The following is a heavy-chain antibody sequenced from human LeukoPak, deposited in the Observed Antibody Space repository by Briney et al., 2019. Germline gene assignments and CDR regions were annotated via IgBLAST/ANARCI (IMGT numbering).Heavy chain of an antibody. J-gene: IGHJ6*03. Sequence: PGGSLRLSCAASGFTFSSYWMSWVRQAPGKGLEWVANIKQDGSEKYYVDSVKGRFTISRDNAKNSLYLQMNSLRAEDTAVYYCARVFLGYCSGGSCYHYYYYYMDVWGKGTTVTISS. V-gene: IGHV3-7*01. D-gene: IGHD2-15*01. CDR2: IKQDGSEK. CDR3: ARVFLGYCSGGSCYHYYYYYMDV. CDR1: GFTFSSYW.